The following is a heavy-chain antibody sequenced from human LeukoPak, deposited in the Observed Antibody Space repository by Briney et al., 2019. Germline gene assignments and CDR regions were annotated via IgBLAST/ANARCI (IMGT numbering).Heavy chain of an antibody. Sequence: PSETLSLTCTVSGGSISSYYWSWIRQPPGKGLEWIGYIYYSGSTNYNPSLKSRVTISVDTSKNQFSLKLSSVTAADTAVYYCARDSYVSSGYYYLGYFDYWGQGTLVTVSS. D-gene: IGHD3-22*01. CDR3: ARDSYVSSGYYYLGYFDY. CDR1: GGSISSYY. V-gene: IGHV4-59*01. CDR2: IYYSGST. J-gene: IGHJ4*02.